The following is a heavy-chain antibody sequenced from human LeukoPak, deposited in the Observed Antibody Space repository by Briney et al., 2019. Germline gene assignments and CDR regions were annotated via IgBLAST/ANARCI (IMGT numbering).Heavy chain of an antibody. CDR3: ASPNYSSGWYLFDY. Sequence: PGGSLRLSCAASGFTFSSYEMNWVRQAPGKGLEWVSYISSSGSTIYHADSVKGRFTISRDNAKNSLYLQMNSLRAEDTAVYYCASPNYSSGWYLFDYWGQGTLVTVSS. CDR2: ISSSGSTI. V-gene: IGHV3-48*03. CDR1: GFTFSSYE. J-gene: IGHJ4*02. D-gene: IGHD6-19*01.